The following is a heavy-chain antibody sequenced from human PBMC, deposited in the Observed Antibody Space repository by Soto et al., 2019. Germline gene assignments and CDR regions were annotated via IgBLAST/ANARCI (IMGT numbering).Heavy chain of an antibody. CDR2: ISPYTGNT. CDR1: GYIFVNYG. V-gene: IGHV1-18*01. Sequence: QVQLVQSGDEVKKPGASVKVSCKASGYIFVNYGIAWVRQAPRQGLEWMGWISPYTGNTHSARKVQGRLTMTTDTSTSTAYMELGSLTSDDTAVYYCVMVDNYVTPSPQDVWGKGTTVTVSS. D-gene: IGHD3-16*01. J-gene: IGHJ6*04. CDR3: VMVDNYVTPSPQDV.